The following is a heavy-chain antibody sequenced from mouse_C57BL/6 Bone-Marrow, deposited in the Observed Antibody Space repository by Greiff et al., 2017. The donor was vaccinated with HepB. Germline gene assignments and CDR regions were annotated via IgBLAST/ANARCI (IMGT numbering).Heavy chain of an antibody. CDR2: IDPETGGT. V-gene: IGHV1-15*01. D-gene: IGHD1-1*02. J-gene: IGHJ3*01. Sequence: QVTLKESGAELVRPGASVTLSCKASGYTFTDYEMHWVKQTPVHGLEWIGAIDPETGGTAYNQKFKGKAILTADKSSSTAYMELRSLTSEDSAVYYCTRRGYYPFAYWGQGTLVTVSA. CDR1: GYTFTDYE. CDR3: TRRGYYPFAY.